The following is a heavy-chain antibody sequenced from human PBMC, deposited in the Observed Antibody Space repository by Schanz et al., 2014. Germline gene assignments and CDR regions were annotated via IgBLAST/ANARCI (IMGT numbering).Heavy chain of an antibody. D-gene: IGHD2-2*01. CDR2: ITYDGSNT. J-gene: IGHJ4*02. Sequence: VQVVESGGGLVRPGGSLRLSCSGFTVSAYSANWVRQAPGKGLEWVAIITYDGSNTYHADSVKGRFTISRDNSKNTLYLQMNSLRAEDTAVYYCIRGDIMVVPVAHFWGQGILVTVSS. CDR3: IRGDIMVVPVAHF. CDR1: GFTVSAYS. V-gene: IGHV3-30*03.